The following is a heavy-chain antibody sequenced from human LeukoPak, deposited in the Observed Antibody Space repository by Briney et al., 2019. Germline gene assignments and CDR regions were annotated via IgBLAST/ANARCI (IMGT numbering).Heavy chain of an antibody. CDR3: ARLGWLYGSGSMNWFDP. D-gene: IGHD3-10*01. CDR2: IYYSGST. V-gene: IGHV4-59*02. J-gene: IGHJ5*02. CDR1: GGSVSRYY. Sequence: SETLSLTCTVSGGSVSRYYWSWIRQPPGKGLEWIGYIYYSGSTSYNPSLKSRVTISVDTSKNQFSLKLSSVTAADTAVYYCARLGWLYGSGSMNWFDPWGQGTLVTVSS.